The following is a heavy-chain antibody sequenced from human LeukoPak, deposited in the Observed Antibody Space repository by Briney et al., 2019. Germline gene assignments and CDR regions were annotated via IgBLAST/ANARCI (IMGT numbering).Heavy chain of an antibody. Sequence: SVKVSCKASGGTFISYAISWVRQAPGQGLEWMGGIIPIFGTANYAQKFQGRVTITADESTSTAYMELSSLRSEDTAVYYCASTGGSYYGDYYYGMDVWGQGTTVTVSS. D-gene: IGHD1-26*01. J-gene: IGHJ6*02. CDR3: ASTGGSYYGDYYYGMDV. CDR2: IIPIFGTA. V-gene: IGHV1-69*13. CDR1: GGTFISYA.